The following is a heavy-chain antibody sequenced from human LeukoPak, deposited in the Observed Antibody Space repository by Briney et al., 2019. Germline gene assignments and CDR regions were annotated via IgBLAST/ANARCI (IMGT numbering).Heavy chain of an antibody. D-gene: IGHD4-23*01. CDR1: GGTFSNYA. Sequence: ASVNVSCKASGGTFSNYAINWVRQAPGQGLEWMGGIIPIFGKANYAQKFQGRVTITADESTRTAYMELSSLRSEDTAVYYCARGWLAETTVVTPYNYWGRGTLVSVSS. CDR3: ARGWLAETTVVTPYNY. V-gene: IGHV1-69*13. CDR2: IIPIFGKA. J-gene: IGHJ4*02.